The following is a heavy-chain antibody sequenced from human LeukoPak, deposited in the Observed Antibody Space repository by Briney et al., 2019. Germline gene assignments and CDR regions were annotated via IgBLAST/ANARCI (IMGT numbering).Heavy chain of an antibody. J-gene: IGHJ3*02. V-gene: IGHV3-13*01. CDR2: IGTAGDT. Sequence: GGSLRLSCAASGFTFSSYDMHWVRQATGKGLEWVSAIGTAGDTYYPGSVKGRLTISRENAKNSLYLQMNSLRAGDTAVYYCARGTGTTYDDAFDIWGQGTMVTVSS. CDR1: GFTFSSYD. D-gene: IGHD1-1*01. CDR3: ARGTGTTYDDAFDI.